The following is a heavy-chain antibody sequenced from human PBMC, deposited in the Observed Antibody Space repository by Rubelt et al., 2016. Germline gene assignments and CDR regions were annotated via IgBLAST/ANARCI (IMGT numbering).Heavy chain of an antibody. D-gene: IGHD6-19*01. Sequence: QVQLQESGPGLVKPSETLSLTCTVSGGSISGYYWSWIRQPPGKGLEWMGFIDYAGNTNYNPSLKSRVTISVDTSKNQFSLKVSSVTAADTAMYYCARREVSSGWYDYWGQGTLVTVSS. CDR1: GGSISGYY. V-gene: IGHV4-59*08. CDR3: ARREVSSGWYDY. CDR2: IDYAGNT. J-gene: IGHJ4*02.